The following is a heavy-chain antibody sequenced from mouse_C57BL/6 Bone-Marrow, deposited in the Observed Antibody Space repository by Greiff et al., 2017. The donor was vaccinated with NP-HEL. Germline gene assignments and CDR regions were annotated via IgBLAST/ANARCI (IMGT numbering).Heavy chain of an antibody. CDR3: AIPITTVVEGYYFDY. J-gene: IGHJ2*01. Sequence: QVQLQQPGAELVKPGASVKMSCKASGYTFTSYWITWVKQRPGQGLEWIGDIYPGSGSTNYNEKFKSKATLTVDTSSSTAYMQLSSLTSEDSAVYYCAIPITTVVEGYYFDYWGQGTTLTVSS. V-gene: IGHV1-55*01. CDR2: IYPGSGST. CDR1: GYTFTSYW. D-gene: IGHD1-1*01.